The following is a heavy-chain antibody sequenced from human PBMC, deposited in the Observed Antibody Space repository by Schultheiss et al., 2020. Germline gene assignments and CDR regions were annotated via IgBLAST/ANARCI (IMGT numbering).Heavy chain of an antibody. CDR3: ARGNYIWGSYPQENWFDP. J-gene: IGHJ5*02. V-gene: IGHV4-61*05. D-gene: IGHD3-16*02. CDR1: GGSISSSSYY. CDR2: IYYSGSS. Sequence: SETLSLTCTVSGGSISSSSYYWSWIRQPPGKGLEWIAYIYYSGSSNHSPSLKSRVTISVDTSKNQFSLKLSSVTAADTAVYYCARGNYIWGSYPQENWFDPWGQGTLVTVAS.